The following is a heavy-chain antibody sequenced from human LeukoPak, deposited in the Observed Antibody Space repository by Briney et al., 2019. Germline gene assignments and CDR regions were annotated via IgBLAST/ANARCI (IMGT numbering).Heavy chain of an antibody. Sequence: ASVKVSCKASGFHFTGYFMHWVRQAPGQGFEWMGWIKPNSGGTNYAQKFQGRVTMTRDTSITTVYMELKTLRPDDTAIYYCARGNCAGGSCYSMDYWGQGTLVPVSS. J-gene: IGHJ4*02. V-gene: IGHV1-2*02. CDR1: GFHFTGYF. CDR2: IKPNSGGT. CDR3: ARGNCAGGSCYSMDY. D-gene: IGHD2-15*01.